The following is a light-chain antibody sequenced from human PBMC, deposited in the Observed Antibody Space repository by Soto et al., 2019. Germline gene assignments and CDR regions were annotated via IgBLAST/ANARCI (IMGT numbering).Light chain of an antibody. Sequence: STLSASVGDRVTITCRASQSISTWLAWYQQKPGKAPKLLIYKASSLEGGVPSRFGGSGSGTLFNITISSLHPDDFATYYCQQYNTYPLTFGGGTKVDIK. CDR1: QSISTW. J-gene: IGKJ4*01. CDR2: KAS. V-gene: IGKV1-5*03. CDR3: QQYNTYPLT.